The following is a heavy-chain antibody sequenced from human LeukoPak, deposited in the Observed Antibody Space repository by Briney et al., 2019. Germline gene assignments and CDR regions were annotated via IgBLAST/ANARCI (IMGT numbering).Heavy chain of an antibody. CDR3: ARARASYYFDY. CDR2: IYYSGST. CDR1: GGSISSYY. D-gene: IGHD1-26*01. J-gene: IGHJ4*02. V-gene: IGHV4-59*01. Sequence: SETLSLTCTVSGGSISSYYWSWIRQPPGKGLEWIGYIYYSGSTNYNPSLKSRVTISVDTSKNQFSLKLSSVTAADTAVYYCARARASYYFDYWGQGTLVTVSS.